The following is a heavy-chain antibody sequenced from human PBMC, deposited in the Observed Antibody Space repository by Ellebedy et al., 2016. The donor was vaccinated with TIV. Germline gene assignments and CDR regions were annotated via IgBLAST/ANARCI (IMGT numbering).Heavy chain of an antibody. CDR2: INPNSGGT. V-gene: IGHV1-2*04. CDR3: ARGGSSNWYEAFDF. D-gene: IGHD6-13*01. Sequence: AASVKVSCKASGYTFTDYYLHWVRQAPGQGLEWLGWINPNSGGTNFAQKFQGWVTLTRDTTITPAYMELSSLTSDDTATAVFYCARGGSSNWYEAFDFWGQGTLVTASS. CDR1: GYTFTDYY. J-gene: IGHJ4*02.